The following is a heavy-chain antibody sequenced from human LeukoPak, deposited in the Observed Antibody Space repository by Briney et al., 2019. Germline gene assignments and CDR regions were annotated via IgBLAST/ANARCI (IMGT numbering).Heavy chain of an antibody. CDR1: GGSISSSSYY. J-gene: IGHJ3*02. CDR3: RLWSAGYAFDI. D-gene: IGHD5-18*01. CDR2: IYYSGST. Sequence: SETLSHTCTVSGGSISSSSYYWGWIRQPPGRGLEWIGSIYYSGSTYYNPSLKSRVTISVDTSKNQFSLKLSSVTAADTAVYYCRLWSAGYAFDIWGQGTMVTVSS. V-gene: IGHV4-39*01.